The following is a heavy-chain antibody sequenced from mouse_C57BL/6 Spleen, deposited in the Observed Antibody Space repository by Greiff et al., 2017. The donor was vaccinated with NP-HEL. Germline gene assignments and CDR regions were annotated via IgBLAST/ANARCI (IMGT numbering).Heavy chain of an antibody. CDR3: ARGSSGSRFDY. Sequence: EVKLVESGGGLVKPGGSLKLSCAASGFTFSSYAMSWVRQTPEKRLEWVATISDGGSYTYYPDNVKGRFTISRDNAKNNLYLQMSHLKSEDTAMYYCARGSSGSRFDYWGQGTTLTVSS. J-gene: IGHJ2*01. V-gene: IGHV5-4*03. D-gene: IGHD3-2*02. CDR1: GFTFSSYA. CDR2: ISDGGSYT.